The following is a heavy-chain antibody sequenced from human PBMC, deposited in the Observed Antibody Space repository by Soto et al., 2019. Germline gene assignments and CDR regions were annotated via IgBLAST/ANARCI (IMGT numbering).Heavy chain of an antibody. V-gene: IGHV4-31*03. Sequence: PSETLSLTCTVSGASISSGGYYWGWIRQHPGKGLEWIGYIYYSGSTYYNPSLKSRVAISVDTSKNQFSLKLSSVTAADTAVYYCARAHSPWGQGTMGTVSS. CDR1: GASISSGGYY. CDR3: ARAHSP. J-gene: IGHJ5*02. CDR2: IYYSGST.